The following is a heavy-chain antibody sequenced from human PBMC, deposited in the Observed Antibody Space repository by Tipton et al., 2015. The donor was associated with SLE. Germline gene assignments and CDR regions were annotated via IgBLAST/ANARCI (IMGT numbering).Heavy chain of an antibody. Sequence: SLRLSCAASGFTFSRRGMHWVRQAPGKGLEWVAFIRHDGKKQNYAGSVKGRFTISRDNSKNTLYLQVNSLRDEDTAVYYCAKDREDRWLGDYWGQGTLVTVSS. CDR1: GFTFSRRG. CDR2: IRHDGKKQ. D-gene: IGHD4-23*01. CDR3: AKDREDRWLGDY. V-gene: IGHV3-30*02. J-gene: IGHJ4*02.